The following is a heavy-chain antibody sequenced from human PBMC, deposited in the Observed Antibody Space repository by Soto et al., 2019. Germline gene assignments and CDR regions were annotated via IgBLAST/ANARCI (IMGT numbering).Heavy chain of an antibody. Sequence: LGESLKISCKGSGYSFTSYWIGWVRQMPGKCLEWMGIIYPGDSDTRYSPSFQGQVTISADKSISTAYLQMNSLRAEDTAVYYCATSAAGQPYYYYYYMDVWGKGTTVTVSS. CDR1: GYSFTSYW. CDR2: IYPGDSDT. J-gene: IGHJ6*03. CDR3: ATSAAGQPYYYYYYMDV. D-gene: IGHD6-13*01. V-gene: IGHV5-51*01.